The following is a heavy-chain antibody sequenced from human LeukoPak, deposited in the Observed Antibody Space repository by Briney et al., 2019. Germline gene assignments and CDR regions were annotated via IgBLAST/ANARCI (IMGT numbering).Heavy chain of an antibody. J-gene: IGHJ4*02. CDR2: ISGSGVGT. CDR1: GFTFSNCA. V-gene: IGHV3-23*01. Sequence: GGSLRLSCAASGFTFSNCAMSWVRQAPGMGLEWVSAISGSGVGTNYADSVKGRFTISRDNSKSTLYLQMNSLSAEDTALYYCAKNGRDDHDKYFFDFRGEGTLVTVSS. CDR3: AKNGRDDHDKYFFDF. D-gene: IGHD3-9*01.